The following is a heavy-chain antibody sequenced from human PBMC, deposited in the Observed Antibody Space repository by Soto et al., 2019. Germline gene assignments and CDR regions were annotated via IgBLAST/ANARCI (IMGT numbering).Heavy chain of an antibody. J-gene: IGHJ3*02. D-gene: IGHD3-22*01. CDR1: GGTFSNYA. CDR2: IIPIFGTA. CDR3: ARPDLLYYCDSSGYSWGDSFDI. V-gene: IGHV1-69*01. Sequence: QVQLVQSGAEVKKPGSSVKVSCKASGGTFSNYAISWVLQAPGQGLEWMGGIIPIFGTANYAQKFRGRVTITADEFTSTIYMKLSSLRSDDSGMYYCARPDLLYYCDSSGYSWGDSFDICGQGKMVTVSS.